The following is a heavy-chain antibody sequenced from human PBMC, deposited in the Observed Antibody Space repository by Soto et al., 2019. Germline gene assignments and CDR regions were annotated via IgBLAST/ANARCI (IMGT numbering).Heavy chain of an antibody. CDR1: GFTFSSYG. Sequence: QVQLVESGGGVVQPGRSLRLSCAASGFTFSSYGMHWVRLAPGKGLEWVAVIWYDGSNKYYADSVKGRFTISRDNSKNTLYLQMNSLRAEDTAVYYCARSYYYDSSGYYRSFFQHWGQGTLVTVSS. J-gene: IGHJ1*01. CDR2: IWYDGSNK. D-gene: IGHD3-22*01. CDR3: ARSYYYDSSGYYRSFFQH. V-gene: IGHV3-33*01.